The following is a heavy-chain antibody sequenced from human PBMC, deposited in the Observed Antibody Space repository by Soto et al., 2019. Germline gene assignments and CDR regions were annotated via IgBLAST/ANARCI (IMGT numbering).Heavy chain of an antibody. V-gene: IGHV1-18*01. CDR1: GYTFTSYG. D-gene: IGHD3-22*01. CDR2: ISAYNGNT. Sequence: ASVKVSCKASGYTFTSYGISWVRQAPEQGLEWMGWISAYNGNTNYAQKLQGRVTMTTDTSTSTAYMELRSLRSDDTAVYYCARHRKVFYDSSGTPDAFDIWGQGTMVTVSS. CDR3: ARHRKVFYDSSGTPDAFDI. J-gene: IGHJ3*02.